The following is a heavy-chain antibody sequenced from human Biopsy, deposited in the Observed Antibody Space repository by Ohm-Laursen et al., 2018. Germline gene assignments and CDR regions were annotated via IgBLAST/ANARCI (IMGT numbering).Heavy chain of an antibody. CDR3: ASVAGPRTDYYFSKMNV. Sequence: SETLSLTCSVYGGSFSGYYWSWLRQSPGMGLEWIGEINPSGGTNYNPSLAGRVSISLDTSKIHLALRLSSVTAADTAVYYCASVAGPRTDYYFSKMNVWGRGTTVTVSS. CDR1: GGSFSGYY. V-gene: IGHV4-34*01. D-gene: IGHD2-2*01. J-gene: IGHJ6*02. CDR2: INPSGGT.